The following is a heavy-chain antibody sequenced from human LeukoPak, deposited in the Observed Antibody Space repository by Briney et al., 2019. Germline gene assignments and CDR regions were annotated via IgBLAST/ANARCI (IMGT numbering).Heavy chain of an antibody. D-gene: IGHD6-13*01. Sequence: GGSLRLSCAASGFTFSSYAMHWVRQAPGKGLEWVAFIRYDGSNNYYADSVKGRFTISRDNSKNTLYLQMNTLRADDTDVYYCAKDHGSSDWYYFDYWGQGTLVTVSS. CDR2: IRYDGSNN. CDR3: AKDHGSSDWYYFDY. J-gene: IGHJ4*02. V-gene: IGHV3-30*02. CDR1: GFTFSSYA.